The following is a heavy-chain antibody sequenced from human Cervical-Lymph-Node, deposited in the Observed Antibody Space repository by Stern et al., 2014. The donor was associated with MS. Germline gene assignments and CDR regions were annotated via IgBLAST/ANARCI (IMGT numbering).Heavy chain of an antibody. CDR1: GGTFSNFG. J-gene: IGHJ6*02. CDR2: IIPICGTA. V-gene: IGHV1-69*06. CDR3: ARDNDDNGMDV. Sequence: QVQLVQSGAEVKKPGSSVKVSCKASGGTFSNFGFSWVRQAPGQGLDWMGGIIPICGTAHYAQKFQGRVTITADISTSTAYMELNSLRSEDTAVYYCARDNDDNGMDVWGQGTTVIVSS. D-gene: IGHD1-1*01.